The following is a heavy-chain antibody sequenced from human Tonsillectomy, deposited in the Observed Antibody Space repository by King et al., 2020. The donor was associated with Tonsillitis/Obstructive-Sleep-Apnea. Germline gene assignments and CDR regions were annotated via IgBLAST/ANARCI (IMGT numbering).Heavy chain of an antibody. D-gene: IGHD6-13*01. J-gene: IGHJ6*02. CDR2: ISSSGSTI. CDR1: GFTFSSYE. V-gene: IGHV3-48*03. Sequence: VQLVESGGGLVQPGGSLRLSCAASGFTFSSYEMNWVRQAPGKGLEWVSYISSSGSTIYYGDSVKGRVTISRDNAKNSLYLQMNSLRAEDTAVYYCVSAGYHYGMDVWGQGTTVTVSS. CDR3: VSAGYHYGMDV.